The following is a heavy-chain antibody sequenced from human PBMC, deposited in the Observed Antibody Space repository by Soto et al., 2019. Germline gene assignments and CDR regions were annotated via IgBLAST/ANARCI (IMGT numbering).Heavy chain of an antibody. V-gene: IGHV3-30-3*01. Sequence: QVQLVESGGGVVQPGRSLRLSCAASGFTFSSYAMHWVRQAPGKGLEWVAVISYDGSNKYYADSVKGRFTISRDNSKNTLYLQMNSLRAEDTAVNYCARGGITMIVVVIHYWGQGTLVTVSS. J-gene: IGHJ4*02. CDR2: ISYDGSNK. CDR1: GFTFSSYA. D-gene: IGHD3-22*01. CDR3: ARGGITMIVVVIHY.